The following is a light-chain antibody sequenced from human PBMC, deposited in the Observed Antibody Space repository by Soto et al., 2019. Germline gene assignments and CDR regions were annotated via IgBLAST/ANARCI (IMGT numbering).Light chain of an antibody. V-gene: IGKV3-15*01. CDR1: HSVTTL. CDR2: GAS. Sequence: EVVMTQSPATLSLSPGETATLSCRASHSVTTLLAWYQQKPGQAPRLLISGASTRAAGISDRFRGSGSGTEFTLTISSLRSEDSAIYYCQQYFEWPPMTFGQGTKWIS. CDR3: QQYFEWPPMT. J-gene: IGKJ1*01.